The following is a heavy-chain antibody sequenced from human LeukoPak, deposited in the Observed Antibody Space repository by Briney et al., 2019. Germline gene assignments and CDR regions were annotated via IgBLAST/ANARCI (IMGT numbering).Heavy chain of an antibody. V-gene: IGHV4-61*02. CDR2: IYTSGST. D-gene: IGHD2-8*01. CDR3: AREMYYAHAFDI. J-gene: IGHJ3*02. Sequence: SQTLSLTCSVSGGSISSGSYYWSWIRQPAGKGLEWIGRIYTSGSTNYNPSLKSRVTISVDTSKNQFSLKLSSVTAADTAVYYCAREMYYAHAFDIWGQGTMVTVSS. CDR1: GGSISSGSYY.